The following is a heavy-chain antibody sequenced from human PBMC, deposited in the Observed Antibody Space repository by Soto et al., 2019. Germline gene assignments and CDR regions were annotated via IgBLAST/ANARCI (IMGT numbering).Heavy chain of an antibody. CDR3: GGGRPIVGATRRRMDV. CDR2: MCNSGTT. Sequence: QVQLQESGPTLVKPSETLSLTCTVSGGSIRSYCWSWIRQRPGEGLEWIGCMCNSGTTNYNPSLHIRVPISKDPQPHQLAQHRRSVTVADTAFYYRGGGRPIVGATRRRMDVWGKGTTVAVSS. D-gene: IGHD1-26*01. CDR1: GGSIRSYC. J-gene: IGHJ6*03. V-gene: IGHV4-59*03.